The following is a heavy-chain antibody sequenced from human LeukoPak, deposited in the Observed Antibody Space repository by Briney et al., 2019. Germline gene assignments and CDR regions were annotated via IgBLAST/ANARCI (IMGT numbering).Heavy chain of an antibody. D-gene: IGHD3-22*01. CDR1: GFTFSDYY. Sequence: GGSLRLSCAASGFTFSDYYLSWIRQAPGKGLEWVSYISSSGSTIYYADSVKGRFTISRDNAKNSLYLQMNSLRAEDTAVYYCARRSSRSPPDYWGQGTLVTVSS. V-gene: IGHV3-11*01. CDR2: ISSSGSTI. J-gene: IGHJ4*02. CDR3: ARRSSRSPPDY.